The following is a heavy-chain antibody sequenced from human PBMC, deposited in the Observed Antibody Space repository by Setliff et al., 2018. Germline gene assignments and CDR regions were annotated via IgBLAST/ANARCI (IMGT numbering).Heavy chain of an antibody. J-gene: IGHJ4*02. Sequence: SETLSLTCTVSGGSISSYYWSWIRQPPGKRLEWIGYIYYSGSTNYNPSLKSRVTISVDKSKNQFSLKLSSVTAADTAVYYCAREGLTIFGVVIRRNYFDYWGQGTLVTVSS. CDR3: AREGLTIFGVVIRRNYFDY. D-gene: IGHD3-3*01. CDR2: IYYSGST. CDR1: GGSISSYY. V-gene: IGHV4-59*12.